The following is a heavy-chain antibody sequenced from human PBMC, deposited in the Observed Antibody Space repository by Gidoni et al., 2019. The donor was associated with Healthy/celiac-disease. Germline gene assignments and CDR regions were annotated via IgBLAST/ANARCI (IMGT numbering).Heavy chain of an antibody. V-gene: IGHV3-30*18. D-gene: IGHD4-17*01. J-gene: IGHJ2*01. Sequence: QVQLVESGGGVVQPGRSLRLSCAASGFTFRSYGLHWVRQAPGKGLEWVAVISYDGSNKYYADSVKGRFTISRDNSKNTLYLQMNSLRAEDTAVYYCAKDWGDYGDVNWYFDLWGRGTLVTVSS. CDR2: ISYDGSNK. CDR3: AKDWGDYGDVNWYFDL. CDR1: GFTFRSYG.